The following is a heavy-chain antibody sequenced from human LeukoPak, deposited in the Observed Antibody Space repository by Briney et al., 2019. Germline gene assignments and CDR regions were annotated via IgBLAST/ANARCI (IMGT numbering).Heavy chain of an antibody. J-gene: IGHJ4*02. D-gene: IGHD6-13*01. V-gene: IGHV3-23*01. CDR1: GVTFSSYA. Sequence: GGSLRLSCTASGVTFSSYAMSWVRQAPGKGLEWVSAISGSSGSTYYTDSVMGRFTISRDNSKNTLYLQMSSLRAEDTAIYYCAKSAYSSSCSSFDYWGQGTLVTVSS. CDR3: AKSAYSSSCSSFDY. CDR2: ISGSSGST.